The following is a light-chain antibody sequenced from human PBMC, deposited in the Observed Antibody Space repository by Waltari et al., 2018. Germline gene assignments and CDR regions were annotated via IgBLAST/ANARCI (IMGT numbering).Light chain of an antibody. CDR3: QQLNSYPPT. CDR1: QGISSY. CDR2: AAS. V-gene: IGKV1-9*01. J-gene: IGKJ4*01. Sequence: DIQLTQYPSFLSASVGDRVTITCRASQGISSYLAWYQQKPGKAPKLLIYAASTLQSGVPSRFSGSGSGTEFTLTISSLQPEDFATYYCQQLNSYPPTFGGGTKVEIK.